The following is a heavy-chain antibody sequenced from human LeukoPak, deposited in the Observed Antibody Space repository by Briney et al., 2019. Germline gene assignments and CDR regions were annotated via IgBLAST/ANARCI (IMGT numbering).Heavy chain of an antibody. V-gene: IGHV3-7*01. CDR3: ARGWELPSH. D-gene: IGHD1-26*01. CDR1: GFTFTTYW. Sequence: GESLRLSCAASGFTFTTYWISWVRQLPGKGLEWVANINQDGTEKYYVDSVKGRFTISRDNAKNSLYLQMNSLRAEDTAVYYCARGWELPSHWGQGTLVTVSS. J-gene: IGHJ4*02. CDR2: INQDGTEK.